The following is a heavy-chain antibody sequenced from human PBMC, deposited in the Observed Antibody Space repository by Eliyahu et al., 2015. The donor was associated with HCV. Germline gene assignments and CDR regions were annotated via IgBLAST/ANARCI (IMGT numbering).Heavy chain of an antibody. D-gene: IGHD3-10*01. J-gene: IGHJ6*02. Sequence: QVQLVQSGAEVKTPGSSVKVSCKASGGTFRXHAIXWARQAPGQGLEWMGRVIPIVGIPKYAQKFQDRVTITADKSTNTAYLELSSLRSEDTAVYYCAFPEKSTILLYFGEDGPYYFGMDVWGQGTTVTVSS. CDR3: AFPEKSTILLYFGEDGPYYFGMDV. V-gene: IGHV1-69*04. CDR2: VIPIVGIP. CDR1: GGTFRXHA.